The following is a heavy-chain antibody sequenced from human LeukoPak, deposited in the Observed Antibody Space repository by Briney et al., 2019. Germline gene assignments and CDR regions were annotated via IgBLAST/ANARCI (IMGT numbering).Heavy chain of an antibody. V-gene: IGHV1-18*01. CDR3: ARDQRNSGSYRFEY. J-gene: IGHJ4*02. CDR2: ITGNNGNT. Sequence: ASVKVSCKTSGYTFSGYGISWVRQAPGQGLEWMGWITGNNGNTNYAPSLQGRVTMTKDTSTNTAYMELTSLRSDDTAVYYCARDQRNSGSYRFEYWGQGTLVTVSS. D-gene: IGHD1-26*01. CDR1: GYTFSGYG.